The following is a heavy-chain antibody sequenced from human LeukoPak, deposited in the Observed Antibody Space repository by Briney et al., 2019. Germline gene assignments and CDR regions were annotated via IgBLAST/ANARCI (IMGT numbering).Heavy chain of an antibody. J-gene: IGHJ4*02. CDR1: GFTFTSYA. CDR3: ARGGQSNDGFDF. Sequence: GGSLRPSCAASGFTFTSYAMSWVRRAPGKGLEWVSGISGAAITTYYADSVKGRFTISRDNSKNTLDLQMNSLRAEDTAVYYCARGGQSNDGFDFWGQGTLVTVSS. D-gene: IGHD2-8*01. V-gene: IGHV3-23*01. CDR2: ISGAAITT.